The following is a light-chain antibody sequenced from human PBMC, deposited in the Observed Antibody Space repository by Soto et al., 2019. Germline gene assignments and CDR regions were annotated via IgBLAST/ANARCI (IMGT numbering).Light chain of an antibody. J-gene: IGKJ4*01. CDR1: HSVGST. CDR3: QQRSNGPLT. CDR2: DVS. V-gene: IGKV3-11*01. Sequence: EIVLTQSPATLSLSPGERATLSCRASHSVGSTLAWYQQKPGQAPRLLIYDVSNRATGNPARFSGSGSETDFTLTISSLEPEDFAFYFCQQRSNGPLTFGGGTKGEIK.